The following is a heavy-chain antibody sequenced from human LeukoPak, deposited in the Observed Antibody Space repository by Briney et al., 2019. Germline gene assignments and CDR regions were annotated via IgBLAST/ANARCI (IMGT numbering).Heavy chain of an antibody. Sequence: ASVKVSCKASGYTFTSYDSNWVRQATGQGLEWMGWMNPNSGNTGYAQKFQGRVTITRNTSISTAYMELSSLRSEDTAVYYCARRIVGSLDYYYSMDVWGKGTTVTVSS. CDR2: MNPNSGNT. V-gene: IGHV1-8*03. J-gene: IGHJ6*03. CDR3: ARRIVGSLDYYYSMDV. D-gene: IGHD2-15*01. CDR1: GYTFTSYD.